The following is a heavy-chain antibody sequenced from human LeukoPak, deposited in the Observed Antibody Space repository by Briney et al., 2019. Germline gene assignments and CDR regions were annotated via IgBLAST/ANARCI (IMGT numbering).Heavy chain of an antibody. CDR1: GGTFSSYA. CDR2: IIPIFGTA. D-gene: IGHD5-18*01. Sequence: ASVKVSCKASGGTFSSYAISWVRQAPGQGLEWMGGIIPIFGTANYAQKFQGRVTITTDESTSTAYMELGSLRSEDTAVYYCARERGYSYGRYFDYWGQGTLVTVSS. CDR3: ARERGYSYGRYFDY. V-gene: IGHV1-69*05. J-gene: IGHJ4*02.